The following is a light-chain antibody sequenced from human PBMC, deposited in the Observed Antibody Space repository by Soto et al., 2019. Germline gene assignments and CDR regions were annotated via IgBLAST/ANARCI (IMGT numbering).Light chain of an antibody. CDR1: QTISSW. Sequence: DIQMTQSPSTLAVSVGYRLAITCRSSQTISSWLAWYQQKPGKAPNLLIYAASSLHSGVPSRFSGSGSGTDFTLTISSLQPEDFATYYCQQANSFQLTFGGGTKVDIK. J-gene: IGKJ4*01. CDR3: QQANSFQLT. CDR2: AAS. V-gene: IGKV1-12*01.